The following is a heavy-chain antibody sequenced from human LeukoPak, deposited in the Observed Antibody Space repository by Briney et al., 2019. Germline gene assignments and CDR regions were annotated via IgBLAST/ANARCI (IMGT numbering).Heavy chain of an antibody. Sequence: GGSLRLSCAASGFTFNNSGMHWVRQAPGKGLEWVAFIRYDGSNKYYADSVKGRFTISRDNSKNTLYLQMNSLRAEDTAVYFCAVQLSGVWISDNWGQGTQVTVSS. CDR3: AVQLSGVWISDN. J-gene: IGHJ4*02. D-gene: IGHD2-2*01. CDR2: IRYDGSNK. V-gene: IGHV3-30*02. CDR1: GFTFNNSG.